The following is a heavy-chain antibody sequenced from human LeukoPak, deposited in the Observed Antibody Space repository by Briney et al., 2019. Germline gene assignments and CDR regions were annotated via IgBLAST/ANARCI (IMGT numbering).Heavy chain of an antibody. V-gene: IGHV1-69*05. CDR2: IIPIFGTA. CDR1: GGTFSSYA. J-gene: IGHJ4*02. CDR3: ARKPGYYDSSGYDY. Sequence: SVKVSCKASGGTFSSYAISWVRQAPGQGLEWMGGIIPIFGTANYAQKFQGRVTITTDDSTSTAYMELSSLRSEDTAVYYCARKPGYYDSSGYDYWGQGTLVTVSS. D-gene: IGHD3-22*01.